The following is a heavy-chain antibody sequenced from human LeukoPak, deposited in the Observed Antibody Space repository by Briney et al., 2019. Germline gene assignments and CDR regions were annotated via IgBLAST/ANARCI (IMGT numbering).Heavy chain of an antibody. J-gene: IGHJ5*02. D-gene: IGHD3-10*01. CDR2: INHSGST. CDR3: ATLGDYGSGSYNWFDP. V-gene: IGHV4-34*01. Sequence: SETLSLTCAVYGGSFSGYYWSWIRQPPGKGLEWIGEINHSGSTNYNPSLKSRVTISVDTSKNQFSLKLSSVTAADTAVYYCATLGDYGSGSYNWFDPWGQGTLVTVSS. CDR1: GGSFSGYY.